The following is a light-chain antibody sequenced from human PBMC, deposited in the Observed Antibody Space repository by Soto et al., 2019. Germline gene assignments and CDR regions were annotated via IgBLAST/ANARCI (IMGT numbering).Light chain of an antibody. CDR1: SSDVGGYNY. CDR2: DVT. Sequence: QSVLTQPRSVSGSPGQSVTISCTGTSSDVGGYNYVSWYQQHPGKAPKLMIYDVTKRPSGVPDRFSGSKSGSTASLTVSGLQAEDEADYYCSSYAGNNNVMFGGGTKLTVL. V-gene: IGLV2-11*01. CDR3: SSYAGNNNVM. J-gene: IGLJ3*02.